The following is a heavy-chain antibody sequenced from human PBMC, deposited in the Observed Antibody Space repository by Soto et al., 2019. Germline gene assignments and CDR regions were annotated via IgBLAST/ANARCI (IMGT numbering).Heavy chain of an antibody. CDR2: IYYDGTT. CDR1: GGSVSPYY. Sequence: QVQLQESGPGLVKPSETVSLTCTVSGGSVSPYYWTWVRRPPGRGLVWIAYIYYDGTTNYNPTLKSRVTISLDTSKNQFSLRLTSVTAADTAVYYCARGRHWLDYWGQGTLLTVSS. D-gene: IGHD6-19*01. V-gene: IGHV4-59*02. CDR3: ARGRHWLDY. J-gene: IGHJ4*02.